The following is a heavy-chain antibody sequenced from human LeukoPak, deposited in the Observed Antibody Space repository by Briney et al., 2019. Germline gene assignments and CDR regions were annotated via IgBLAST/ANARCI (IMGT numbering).Heavy chain of an antibody. CDR3: ARDPGYSSSWSVSGYYYYGMDV. J-gene: IGHJ6*02. CDR1: RFTFSSYA. Sequence: GGSLRLSCAASRFTFSSYAMHWVRQAPGKGLEWVAVISYDGGNKYYADSVKGRFTISRDNSKNTLYLQMNSLRAEDTAVYYCARDPGYSSSWSVSGYYYYGMDVWGQGTTVTVSS. D-gene: IGHD6-13*01. CDR2: ISYDGGNK. V-gene: IGHV3-30*04.